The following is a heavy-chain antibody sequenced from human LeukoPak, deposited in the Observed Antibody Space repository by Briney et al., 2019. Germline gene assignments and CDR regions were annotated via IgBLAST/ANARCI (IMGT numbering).Heavy chain of an antibody. D-gene: IGHD2-15*01. Sequence: GGSLRLSCAASGFTFSSYGMHWVRQAPGKGLEWVAVISYDGSDKYYADSVKGRFTISRDNSKNTLYLQMNSLRAEDTAVYYCAKEDCSGGSCYSRALGAFDIWGQGTMVTVSS. J-gene: IGHJ3*02. CDR3: AKEDCSGGSCYSRALGAFDI. CDR1: GFTFSSYG. V-gene: IGHV3-30*18. CDR2: ISYDGSDK.